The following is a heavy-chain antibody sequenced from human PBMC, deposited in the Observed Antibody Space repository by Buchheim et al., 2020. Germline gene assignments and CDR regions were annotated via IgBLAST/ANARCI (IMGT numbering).Heavy chain of an antibody. CDR1: GYTFTGYY. D-gene: IGHD3-10*01. CDR2: INPNSGDT. Sequence: QVRLVQSGADVRNPGASVRVSCKASGYTFTGYYIHWVRQAPGHGLEWMGWINPNSGDTESAQKFQGRVTVTRDTSSTPAYMELRRLSSDDTAVYYCARDRVLRGVTFGMDVWGQGTT. CDR3: ARDRVLRGVTFGMDV. J-gene: IGHJ6*02. V-gene: IGHV1-2*02.